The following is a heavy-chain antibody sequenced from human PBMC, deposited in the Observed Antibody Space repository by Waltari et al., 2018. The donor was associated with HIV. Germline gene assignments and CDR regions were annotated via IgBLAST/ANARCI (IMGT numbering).Heavy chain of an antibody. V-gene: IGHV4-30-4*01. CDR2: IYYSGST. CDR3: ARDPRIAAADPYWYFDL. CDR1: GGSISSGDYY. J-gene: IGHJ2*01. D-gene: IGHD6-13*01. Sequence: QVQLQESGPGLVKPSQTLSLTCTVSGGSISSGDYYWSWIRQPPGKGLEWIGYIYYSGSTYYNPSLKSRVTISVDTSKNQFSLKLSSVTAADTAVYYCARDPRIAAADPYWYFDLRGRGTLVTVSS.